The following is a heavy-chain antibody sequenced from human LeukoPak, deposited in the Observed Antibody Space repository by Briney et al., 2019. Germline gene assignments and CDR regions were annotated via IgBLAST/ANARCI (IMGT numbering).Heavy chain of an antibody. D-gene: IGHD5-12*01. V-gene: IGHV3-15*01. Sequence: GGSLRLSCAASGFTFSNAWMSWVRQAPGKGLEWVGRIKSKTDGGTTDYAAPVKGRFTISRDDSKNTLYLQMNSLKTEDTAVYYCTTDASGPPSTQLDYWGQGTLVTVSS. J-gene: IGHJ4*02. CDR1: GFTFSNAW. CDR3: TTDASGPPSTQLDY. CDR2: IKSKTDGGTT.